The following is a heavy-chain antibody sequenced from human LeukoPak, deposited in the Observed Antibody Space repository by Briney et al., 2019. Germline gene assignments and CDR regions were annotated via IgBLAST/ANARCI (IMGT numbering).Heavy chain of an antibody. CDR3: AREGVFCVRNCISNSGARFDP. D-gene: IGHD2-2*01. Sequence: GGSLSLSCAASGFTFSAYWMTWVRQPPGKGLEWVANIRQDSSESYYVDSVKGRFTISRDNAKNTVYLQMSSPRAEDTAVYYCAREGVFCVRNCISNSGARFDPWGQGTLVTVSS. J-gene: IGHJ5*02. CDR2: IRQDSSES. CDR1: GFTFSAYW. V-gene: IGHV3-7*01.